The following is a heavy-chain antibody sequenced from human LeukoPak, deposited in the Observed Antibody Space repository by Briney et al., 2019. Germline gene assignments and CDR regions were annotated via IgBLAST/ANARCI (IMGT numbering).Heavy chain of an antibody. J-gene: IGHJ6*02. D-gene: IGHD3-10*01. CDR1: GFSFDDYA. V-gene: IGHV3-9*01. CDR3: AKDYYGSGYYYYGMDV. Sequence: PGGSLRLSCAASGFSFDDYAMHWVRQVPGKGLERVSGINWNSNRVAYADSVKGRFTISRDNAKNSLYLQMNSLRAEDTALYYCAKDYYGSGYYYYGMDVWGQGTTVTVSS. CDR2: INWNSNRV.